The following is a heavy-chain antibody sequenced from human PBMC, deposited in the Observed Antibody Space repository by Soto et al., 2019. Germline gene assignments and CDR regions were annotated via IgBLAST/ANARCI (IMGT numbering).Heavy chain of an antibody. J-gene: IGHJ6*03. CDR1: GGSISSGGYY. D-gene: IGHD6-13*01. CDR2: IYYSGST. Sequence: SETLSLTCTVSGGSISSGGYYWSWIRQHPGKGLEWIGYIYYSGSTYYNPSLKSRVTISVDTSKNQFSLKLSSVTAADTAVYYCARVDSSSWILSYYYYMDVWGKGTTVTVSS. CDR3: ARVDSSSWILSYYYYMDV. V-gene: IGHV4-31*03.